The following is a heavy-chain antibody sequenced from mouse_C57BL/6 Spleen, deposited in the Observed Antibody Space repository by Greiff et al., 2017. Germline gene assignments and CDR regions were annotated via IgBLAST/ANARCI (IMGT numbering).Heavy chain of an antibody. V-gene: IGHV1-15*01. CDR3: TRRDGSSDYFDY. J-gene: IGHJ2*01. CDR2: IDPETGGT. CDR1: GYTFTDYE. D-gene: IGHD1-1*01. Sequence: VKVVESGAELVRPGASVTLSCKASGYTFTDYEMHWVKQTPVHGLEWIGAIDPETGGTTYNQKFKGKAILTADKSSSTAYMELRSLTSEDSAVYYCTRRDGSSDYFDYWGQGTTLTVSS.